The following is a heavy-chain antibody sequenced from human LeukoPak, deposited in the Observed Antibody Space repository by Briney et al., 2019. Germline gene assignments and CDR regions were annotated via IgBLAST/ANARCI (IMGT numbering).Heavy chain of an antibody. V-gene: IGHV3-53*04. CDR2: IYSGGST. D-gene: IGHD2-15*01. CDR1: GFTVSSNY. Sequence: GGSLRLSCAASGFTVSSNYMSWVRQAPGKGLEWVSVIYSGGSTNYADSVKGRFTISRHNSKNTLYLQMNSLRAEDTAVYYCARDLRSGGSYFFDYWGQGTLVTVSS. CDR3: ARDLRSGGSYFFDY. J-gene: IGHJ4*02.